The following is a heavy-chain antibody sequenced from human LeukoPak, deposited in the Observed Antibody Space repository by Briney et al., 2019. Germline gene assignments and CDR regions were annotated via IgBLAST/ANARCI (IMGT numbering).Heavy chain of an antibody. J-gene: IGHJ4*02. V-gene: IGHV1-8*03. CDR3: ARGTTGGELRELAVFDY. CDR1: GYTFTSYD. Sequence: ASVKVSCKASGYTFTSYDINWVRQATGQGLEWMGWMNPNSGNTGYAQKFQGRVTITRNTSISTAYMELSRLRSDDTAVYYCARGTTGGELRELAVFDYWGQGTLVTVSS. CDR2: MNPNSGNT. D-gene: IGHD1-26*01.